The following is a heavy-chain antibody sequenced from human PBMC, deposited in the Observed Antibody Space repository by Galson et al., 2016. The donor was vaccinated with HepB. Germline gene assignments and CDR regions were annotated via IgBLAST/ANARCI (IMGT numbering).Heavy chain of an antibody. CDR3: ARADVVVPATIRLGYYYGMDV. CDR2: TYYSGST. J-gene: IGHJ6*02. Sequence: TLSLTCTVSGGSISSGGYFWSWIRQHPGKGLEWIGYTYYSGSTYYNPSLESRVTISVDTSKNRFSLKLSSVTAADTAVYYCARADVVVPATIRLGYYYGMDVWGQGTTVTVSS. CDR1: GGSISSGGYF. V-gene: IGHV4-31*03. D-gene: IGHD2-2*02.